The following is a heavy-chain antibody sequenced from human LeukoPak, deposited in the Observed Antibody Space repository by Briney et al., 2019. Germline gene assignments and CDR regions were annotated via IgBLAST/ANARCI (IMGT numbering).Heavy chain of an antibody. D-gene: IGHD2-2*01. Sequence: PSETLSLTCAVYGGSFSGYYWSWIRQPPGKGLEWIGETNHSGSTNYNPSLKSRVTISVDTSKNQFSLKLSSVTAADTAVYYCARLKKLGYCSSTSCRPYGMDVWGKGTTVTVSS. J-gene: IGHJ6*04. CDR1: GGSFSGYY. CDR2: TNHSGST. V-gene: IGHV4-34*01. CDR3: ARLKKLGYCSSTSCRPYGMDV.